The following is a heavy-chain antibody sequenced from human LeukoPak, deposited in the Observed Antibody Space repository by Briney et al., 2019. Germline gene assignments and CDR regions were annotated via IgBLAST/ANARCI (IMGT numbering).Heavy chain of an antibody. CDR3: TSTMITFGGVIVWDDAFDI. V-gene: IGHV3-23*01. CDR2: ISGSGGST. J-gene: IGHJ3*02. D-gene: IGHD3-16*02. CDR1: GFTFDIYA. Sequence: PGGSLRLSCAASGFTFDIYAMSWVRQAPGKGLEWISGISGSGGSTYYADSVKGRFTISRDNSKNTLYLQMNSLRAEDTAVYYCTSTMITFGGVIVWDDAFDIWGQGTMVTVSS.